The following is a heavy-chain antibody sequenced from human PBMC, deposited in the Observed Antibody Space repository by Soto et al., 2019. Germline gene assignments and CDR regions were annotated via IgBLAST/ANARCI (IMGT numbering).Heavy chain of an antibody. D-gene: IGHD3-10*01. Sequence: QVQLVESGGGVVQPGRSLRLSCAASGFTFSSYGMHWVRQAPGKGLEWVAVISYDGSNKYYADSVKGRFTISRDNSKNTLYLQMNSLRAEDTAVDYCAKGDRYGPGSPFDYWGQGTLVTVSS. CDR3: AKGDRYGPGSPFDY. CDR1: GFTFSSYG. J-gene: IGHJ4*02. V-gene: IGHV3-30*18. CDR2: ISYDGSNK.